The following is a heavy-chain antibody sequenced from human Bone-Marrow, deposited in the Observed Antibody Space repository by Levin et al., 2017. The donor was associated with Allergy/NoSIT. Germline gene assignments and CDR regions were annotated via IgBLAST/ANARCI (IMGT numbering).Heavy chain of an antibody. Sequence: SQTLSLPCTVSGGSIRSAGYHWTWIRQYPGKGLEWIGYVPYRGSTYFNPSLKSRLAMSIDTSEQHFSLNLTSVSAADTAIYYCARLDGYSFDYWGQGALVTVSS. D-gene: IGHD1-1*01. CDR1: GGSIRSAGYH. J-gene: IGHJ4*02. CDR3: ARLDGYSFDY. V-gene: IGHV4-31*03. CDR2: VPYRGST.